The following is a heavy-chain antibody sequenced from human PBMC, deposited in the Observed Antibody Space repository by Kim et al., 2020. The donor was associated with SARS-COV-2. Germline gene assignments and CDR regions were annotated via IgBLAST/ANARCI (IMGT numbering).Heavy chain of an antibody. V-gene: IGHV5-10-1*01. CDR2: IDPSDSYT. CDR1: GYSFTSYW. D-gene: IGHD3-22*01. Sequence: GESLKISCKGSGYSFTSYWISWVRQMPGKGLEWMGRIDPSDSYTNYSPSFQGHVTISADKSISTAYLQWSSLKASDTAMYYCARHTGAQFTMIVPHPGGYDYWGQGTLVTVSS. CDR3: ARHTGAQFTMIVPHPGGYDY. J-gene: IGHJ4*02.